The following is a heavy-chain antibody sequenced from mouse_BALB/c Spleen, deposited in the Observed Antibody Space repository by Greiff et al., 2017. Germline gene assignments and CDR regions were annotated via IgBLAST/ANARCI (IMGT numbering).Heavy chain of an antibody. CDR3: AREGNYVGRFAY. CDR1: GYTFTSYW. V-gene: IGHV1-7*01. D-gene: IGHD2-1*01. J-gene: IGHJ3*01. Sequence: VQLQQSGAELAKPGASVKMSCKASGYTFTSYWMHWVKQRPGQGLEWIGYINPSTGYTEYNQKFKDKATLTADKSSSTAYMQLSSLTSEDSAVYYCAREGNYVGRFAYWGQGTLVTVSA. CDR2: INPSTGYT.